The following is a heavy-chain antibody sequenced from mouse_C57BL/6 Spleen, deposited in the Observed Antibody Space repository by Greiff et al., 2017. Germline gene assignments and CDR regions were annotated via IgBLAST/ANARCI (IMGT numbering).Heavy chain of an antibody. D-gene: IGHD2-1*01. CDR1: GFTFTDYY. J-gene: IGHJ4*01. V-gene: IGHV7-3*01. Sequence: EVQGVESGGGLVQPGGSLSLSCAASGFTFTDYYMSWVRQPPGKALEWLGFLRNKANGYTTEYSASVQGRFTISRDNSQSILYLHMNALRAEDSATYYCARVYGTYAMDDWGQGTSVTVSS. CDR3: ARVYGTYAMDD. CDR2: LRNKANGYTT.